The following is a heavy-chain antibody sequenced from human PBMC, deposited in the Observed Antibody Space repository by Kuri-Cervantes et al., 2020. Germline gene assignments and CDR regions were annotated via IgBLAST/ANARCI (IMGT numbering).Heavy chain of an antibody. CDR1: GRTFSSYA. CDR2: INPNSGGA. D-gene: IGHD5-18*01. J-gene: IGHJ5*02. V-gene: IGHV1-2*02. CDR3: ANSRSHTTMMT. Sequence: ASVKVSCKASGRTFSSYAISWVRLAPGQGLEWMGWINPNSGGADYAQKFQGRVTMTRDTSISTVYMELSRLRSDDTAVYYCANSRSHTTMMTWGQGTLVTVSS.